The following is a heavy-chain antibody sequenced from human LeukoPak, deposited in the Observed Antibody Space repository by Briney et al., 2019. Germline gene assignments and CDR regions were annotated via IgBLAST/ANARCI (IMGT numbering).Heavy chain of an antibody. J-gene: IGHJ3*02. D-gene: IGHD2-21*02. Sequence: GESLKISCRGSGYSFNNYWIGWVRQMPGKGLEWMGMIYPGDSDARYSPSFEGQVTISADKSISTAYLQWSSLKASDTAMYYCARLRDYCGGDCYSDGFDIWGQGTMVTVSS. CDR1: GYSFNNYW. CDR3: ARLRDYCGGDCYSDGFDI. V-gene: IGHV5-51*01. CDR2: IYPGDSDA.